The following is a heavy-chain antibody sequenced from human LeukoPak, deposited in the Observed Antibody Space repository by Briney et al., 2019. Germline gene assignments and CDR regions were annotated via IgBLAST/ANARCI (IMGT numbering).Heavy chain of an antibody. D-gene: IGHD4-11*01. V-gene: IGHV3-30*02. CDR1: GFTFCSYG. Sequence: PGGSLRLSCAASGFTFCSYGMHWVRQAPGKGLEWVAFIRYDGSNKYYADSVKGRFTISRDNSKNTLYLQMNSLSAEGTAVYYCAEDLTTDYSPFDPWGQGTLVTVSS. CDR2: IRYDGSNK. CDR3: AEDLTTDYSPFDP. J-gene: IGHJ5*02.